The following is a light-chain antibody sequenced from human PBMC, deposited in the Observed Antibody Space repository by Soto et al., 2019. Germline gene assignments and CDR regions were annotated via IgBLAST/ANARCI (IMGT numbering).Light chain of an antibody. CDR3: QQYHIYSRT. CDR1: QSINRR. J-gene: IGKJ1*01. V-gene: IGKV1-5*01. Sequence: DIQMTQSPSTLSASVGDRVTITCRASQSINRRLVWYQQKPGKAPKTLIYDASTLESGVPSRFSGSGSGTEFTLTITSLQPDDFATYYCQQYHIYSRTFGQGTKVEIK. CDR2: DAS.